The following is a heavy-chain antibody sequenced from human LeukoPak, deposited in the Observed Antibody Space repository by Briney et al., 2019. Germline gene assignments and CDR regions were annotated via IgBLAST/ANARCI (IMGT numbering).Heavy chain of an antibody. CDR3: AKGGGYEAQYYYYYLDV. D-gene: IGHD5-12*01. V-gene: IGHV3-23*01. Sequence: RGSLRLSCAASGFTFSSYAMSWVRQAPGKGLEWVSAISGSGTSTYYADSVKGRFTVSRDNSKNTLYLQMKSLRAEDTAVYYCAKGGGYEAQYYYYYLDVWGKGTTVTISS. CDR1: GFTFSSYA. J-gene: IGHJ6*03. CDR2: ISGSGTST.